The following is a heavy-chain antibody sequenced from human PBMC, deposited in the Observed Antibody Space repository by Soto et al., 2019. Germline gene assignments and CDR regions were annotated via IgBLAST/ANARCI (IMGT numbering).Heavy chain of an antibody. Sequence: EVQLLESGGGLVKPGGSLRLSCAASGFTFSSYAMSWVRQAPGQGLEWVSAISGSGGSTYYADSVKGRFTISRDNSKNTRYLQMNGLRAEDTAVYYCAKDQEQLLVNYGMDVWGQGTTVTVSS. CDR1: GFTFSSYA. CDR3: AKDQEQLLVNYGMDV. CDR2: ISGSGGST. D-gene: IGHD6-19*01. V-gene: IGHV3-23*01. J-gene: IGHJ6*02.